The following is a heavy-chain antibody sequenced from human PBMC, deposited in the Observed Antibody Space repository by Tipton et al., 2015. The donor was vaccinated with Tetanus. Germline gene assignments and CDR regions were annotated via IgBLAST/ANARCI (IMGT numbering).Heavy chain of an antibody. J-gene: IGHJ4*02. V-gene: IGHV3-30*18. CDR3: AKAIWFGELFRGADY. CDR1: GFTFSSYG. D-gene: IGHD3-10*01. Sequence: QLVQSGGGVVQPGRSLRLSCAASGFTFSSYGMHWVRQAPGKGLEWVAVISYDGSNKYYADSVKGRFTISRDNSKNTLYLQMNSRRAEDTAVYYCAKAIWFGELFRGADYWGQGTLVTVSS. CDR2: ISYDGSNK.